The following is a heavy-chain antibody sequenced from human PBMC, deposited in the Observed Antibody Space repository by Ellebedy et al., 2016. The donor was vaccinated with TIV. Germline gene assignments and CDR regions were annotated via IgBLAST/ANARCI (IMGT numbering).Heavy chain of an antibody. V-gene: IGHV5-51*01. J-gene: IGHJ4*02. Sequence: GESLKISCKGSGYTFSVYWIAWVRQMPGKGLEWMGIIYPGDSDARYSPSFQGQVTISVDKSSDTAYLQWSSLKASDTAMYYCARLTATSTWYFDYWGQGTLITVSS. CDR3: ARLTATSTWYFDY. CDR2: IYPGDSDA. D-gene: IGHD6-13*01. CDR1: GYTFSVYW.